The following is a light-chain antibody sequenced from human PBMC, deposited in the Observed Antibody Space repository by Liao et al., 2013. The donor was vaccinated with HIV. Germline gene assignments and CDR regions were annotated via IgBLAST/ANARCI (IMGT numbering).Light chain of an antibody. CDR3: QAWGSSPARVV. CDR1: KLGDKF. V-gene: IGLV3-1*01. CDR2: QDT. Sequence: SSDLTQPPSVSVSPGQTASITCSGDKLGDKFASWYQQKPGQSPVLVIYQDTKRPSGIPERFSGSNSGNTATLTISGTQAMDEADFFCQAWGSSPARVVFGGGTRLTVL. J-gene: IGLJ2*01.